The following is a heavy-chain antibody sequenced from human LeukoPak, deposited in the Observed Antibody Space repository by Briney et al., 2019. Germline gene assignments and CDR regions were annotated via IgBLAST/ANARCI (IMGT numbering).Heavy chain of an antibody. Sequence: PGGSMRLSCAASGFTFSDYYMSWNRQAQGEGLEWVSYIRSSSSYTNYADSVKGRFTISRDNAKNSLYLKMNSLRAEDTAVYYCARDRDGYSYGWGQGTLVTVSS. CDR1: GFTFSDYY. CDR2: IRSSSSYT. D-gene: IGHD5-18*01. J-gene: IGHJ4*02. CDR3: ARDRDGYSYG. V-gene: IGHV3-11*06.